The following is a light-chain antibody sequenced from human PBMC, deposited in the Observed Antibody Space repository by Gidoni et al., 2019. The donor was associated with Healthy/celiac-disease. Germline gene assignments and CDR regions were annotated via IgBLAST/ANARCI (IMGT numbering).Light chain of an antibody. V-gene: IGKV3-11*01. CDR3: QQRSNWPRFT. J-gene: IGKJ3*01. CDR1: QSVSSY. Sequence: EIVLTQSPATLSLSPGERATLSCRASQSVSSYLAWYQQKPGQAPRLLIYDASNRATGIPARFGGSGSGTDFTLTISSLEPEDFAVYCCQQRSNWPRFTFGPGTKVDIK. CDR2: DAS.